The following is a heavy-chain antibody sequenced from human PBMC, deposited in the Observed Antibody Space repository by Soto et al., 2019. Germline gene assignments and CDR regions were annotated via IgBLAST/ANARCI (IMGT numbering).Heavy chain of an antibody. V-gene: IGHV3-48*01. J-gene: IGHJ6*02. CDR3: ARDLTVPYGSGSYYYYYGMDV. CDR1: GFTFSGYS. Sequence: GGSLRLSCAASGFTFSGYSMNWVRQAPGKGLEWVSYISSSSSTIYYADSVKGRFTISRDNAKNSLYLQMNSLRAEDTAVHYCARDLTVPYGSGSYYYYYGMDVWGQGTTVTVSS. D-gene: IGHD3-10*01. CDR2: ISSSSSTI.